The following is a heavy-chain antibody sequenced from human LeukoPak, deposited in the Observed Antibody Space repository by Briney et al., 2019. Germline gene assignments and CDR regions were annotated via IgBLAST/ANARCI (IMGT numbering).Heavy chain of an antibody. J-gene: IGHJ4*02. CDR2: IYHSGST. D-gene: IGHD6-13*01. CDR1: GGSISSGGYY. CDR3: ARLRLRIAAEIDY. V-gene: IGHV4-30-2*01. Sequence: SETLSLTCTVSGGSISSGGYYWSWIRQPPGKGLEWIGYIYHSGSTYYNPSLKSRVTKSVDRSKNQFSLKLSSVTAADTAVYYCARLRLRIAAEIDYWGQGTLVTVSS.